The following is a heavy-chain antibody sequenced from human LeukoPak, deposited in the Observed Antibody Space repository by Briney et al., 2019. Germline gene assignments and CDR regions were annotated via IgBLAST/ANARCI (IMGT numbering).Heavy chain of an antibody. D-gene: IGHD3-3*01. J-gene: IGHJ5*02. Sequence: ASVKVSCKASGYTFTNYGISWVRQAPGQGLEWMAWISAYNGNTNYAQKLQGRVTMTTDTSTTTAYMELRSLRSDDTAVYYCARDGLRFLEWTTSWFDPWGQGTLVTVSS. CDR1: GYTFTNYG. CDR2: ISAYNGNT. V-gene: IGHV1-18*01. CDR3: ARDGLRFLEWTTSWFDP.